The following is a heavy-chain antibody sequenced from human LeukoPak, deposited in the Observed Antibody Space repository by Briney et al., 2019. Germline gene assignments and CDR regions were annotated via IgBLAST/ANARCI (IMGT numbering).Heavy chain of an antibody. CDR3: ARGTVVTYYFDY. J-gene: IGHJ4*02. Sequence: ASVKVSCKTSGYTFTDYDITWVRQAPGQGLEWMGIINPSGGSTSYAQKFQGRVTMTRDMSTSTVYMELSSLRSEDTAVYYCARGTVVTYYFDYWGQGTLVTVSS. CDR2: INPSGGST. V-gene: IGHV1-46*01. D-gene: IGHD4-23*01. CDR1: GYTFTDYD.